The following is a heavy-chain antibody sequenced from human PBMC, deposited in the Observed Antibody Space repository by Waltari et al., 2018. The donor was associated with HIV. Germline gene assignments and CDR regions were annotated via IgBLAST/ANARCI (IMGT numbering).Heavy chain of an antibody. D-gene: IGHD4-17*01. CDR1: GYPFSDND. CDR2: MNPKTGNT. CDR3: ARQGAGDYGDYLFDY. V-gene: IGHV1-8*01. Sequence: QVQLVQSGTAVKEPGASLKVSCKASGYPFSDNDINWVRQAPGQGLEWMGWMNPKTGNTGFAQTLQGRVILTRDASMNTAYMELNNLTSGDTAVYYCARQGAGDYGDYLFDYWGQGTLLTVSS. J-gene: IGHJ4*02.